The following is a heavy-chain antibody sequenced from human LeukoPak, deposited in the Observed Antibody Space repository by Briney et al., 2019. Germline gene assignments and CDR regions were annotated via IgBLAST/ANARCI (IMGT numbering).Heavy chain of an antibody. V-gene: IGHV5-51*01. CDR2: IYPGDSDT. J-gene: IGHJ6*02. D-gene: IGHD5-18*01. Sequence: GESLKISCKGSGYSFTSYWIGWVRQMPGKGLEWMGIIYPGDSDTRYSPSFQGQVTISADKSISTAYLQWSSLKASDTAMYYCARHPGSGTAMVYGHYYYGMDVWGQGTTVTVSS. CDR3: ARHPGSGTAMVYGHYYYGMDV. CDR1: GYSFTSYW.